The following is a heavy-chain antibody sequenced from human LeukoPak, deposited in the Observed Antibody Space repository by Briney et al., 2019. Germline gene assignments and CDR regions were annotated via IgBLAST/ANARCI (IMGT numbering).Heavy chain of an antibody. J-gene: IGHJ4*01. Sequence: SETLSLTCAASGGSISRYDRRWVRQPAGKGLEWIGRIYTSGSTNYNPSLKSRVTMSVDTSKNQFSLKLSSVTAADTAVYYCAREVLRLRGRKFYCCREGTLVTVSS. CDR2: IYTSGST. CDR1: GGSISRYD. V-gene: IGHV4-4*07. CDR3: AREVLRLRGRKFYC. D-gene: IGHD2-15*01.